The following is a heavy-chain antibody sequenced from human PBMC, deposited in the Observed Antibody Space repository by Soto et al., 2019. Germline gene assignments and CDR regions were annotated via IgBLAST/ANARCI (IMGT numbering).Heavy chain of an antibody. CDR3: ASHGITGTWVYYYGMDL. J-gene: IGHJ6*02. V-gene: IGHV1-69*12. CDR2: IIPIFGTA. D-gene: IGHD1-7*01. Sequence: QVQLVQSGAEVKKPGSSVKVSCKASGGTFSSYAISWVRQAPGQGLEWMGGIIPIFGTANYAQKFQGRVTITADESTSTPYMELSSLRSEDTAVYYCASHGITGTWVYYYGMDLWGQGTTFTVSS. CDR1: GGTFSSYA.